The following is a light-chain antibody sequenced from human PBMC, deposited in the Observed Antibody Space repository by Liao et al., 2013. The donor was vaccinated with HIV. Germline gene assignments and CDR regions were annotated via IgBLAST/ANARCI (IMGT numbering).Light chain of an antibody. Sequence: SYELTQPPSVSAAPEKTARITCGGDNIGSKAVHWYQQKPGQAPVLVIYYDSVRPSGIPERFSGSNSGNTATLTISRVEAGDEADYFCQVWDSGSDQGVFGGGTKLTVL. CDR1: NIGSKA. CDR3: QVWDSGSDQGV. J-gene: IGLJ3*02. CDR2: YDS. V-gene: IGLV3-21*04.